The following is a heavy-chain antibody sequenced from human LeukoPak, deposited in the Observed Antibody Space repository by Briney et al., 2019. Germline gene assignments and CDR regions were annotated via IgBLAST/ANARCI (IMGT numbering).Heavy chain of an antibody. CDR2: IKQDGSEK. Sequence: GGSLRLSYAASGFILRGYWMSWVGDPPGKGVVGLANIKQDGSEKYYVDSVRGRFTISRDNAKNSLYMQMNSLRAEDTAVYYCAREQYCSSTSCYTSFDYWGQGTLVTVSS. V-gene: IGHV3-7*01. CDR3: AREQYCSSTSCYTSFDY. CDR1: GFILRGYW. D-gene: IGHD2-2*02. J-gene: IGHJ4*02.